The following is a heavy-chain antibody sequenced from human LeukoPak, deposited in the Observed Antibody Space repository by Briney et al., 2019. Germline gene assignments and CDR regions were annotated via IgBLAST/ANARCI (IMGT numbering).Heavy chain of an antibody. CDR3: AREGSSGYYPY. V-gene: IGHV3-30-3*01. J-gene: IGHJ4*02. Sequence: GGSLRLSCAASGFTFSSYPMHWVRQAPGKGLEWLAVISYDGSEKHYADPVKGRFTISRDNSKNTLYLQMNSLRAEDTAVYYCAREGSSGYYPYWGQGILVTVSS. D-gene: IGHD3-22*01. CDR2: ISYDGSEK. CDR1: GFTFSSYP.